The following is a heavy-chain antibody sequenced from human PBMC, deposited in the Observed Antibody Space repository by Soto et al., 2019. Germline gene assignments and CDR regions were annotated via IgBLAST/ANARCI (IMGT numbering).Heavy chain of an antibody. CDR1: GFNFRNFP. Sequence: LRLSCAASGFNFRNFPMTWVRQVPGQGLEYVSSITSSGEQTFYADSVKGRFSISRDNSKGILHLQMNSLRAEDTAIYHCAKGVIDRGANAWGQGTAVTVSS. CDR2: ITSSGEQT. J-gene: IGHJ5*02. V-gene: IGHV3-23*01. D-gene: IGHD2-8*01. CDR3: AKGVIDRGANA.